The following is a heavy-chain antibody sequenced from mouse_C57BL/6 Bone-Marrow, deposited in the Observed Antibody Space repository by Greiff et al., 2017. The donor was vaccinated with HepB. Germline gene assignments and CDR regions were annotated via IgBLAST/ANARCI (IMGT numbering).Heavy chain of an antibody. CDR3: TSPTVVATGLDY. Sequence: QVQLQQSGAELVRPGASVTLSCKASGYTFTDYEMHWVKQTPVHGLEWIGAIDPETGGTAYNQKFKGKAILTADKSSSTAYMELRSLTSEDSAVYYCTSPTVVATGLDYWGQGTTLTVSS. D-gene: IGHD1-1*01. CDR2: IDPETGGT. J-gene: IGHJ2*01. CDR1: GYTFTDYE. V-gene: IGHV1-15*01.